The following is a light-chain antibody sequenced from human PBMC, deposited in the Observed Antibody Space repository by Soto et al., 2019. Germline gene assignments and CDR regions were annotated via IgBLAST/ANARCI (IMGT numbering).Light chain of an antibody. CDR3: SSYGGSNNFV. J-gene: IGLJ1*01. CDR2: EVT. V-gene: IGLV2-8*01. Sequence: QSVLTQPHSASGSPGQSVTISCTGTSSDVGGYNFVSWYQHFPGKAPKLIIYEVTKRPSGVPDRFSGSKSGNTASLTVSGLQTDDEADYYCSSYGGSNNFVFGTGTKLTVL. CDR1: SSDVGGYNF.